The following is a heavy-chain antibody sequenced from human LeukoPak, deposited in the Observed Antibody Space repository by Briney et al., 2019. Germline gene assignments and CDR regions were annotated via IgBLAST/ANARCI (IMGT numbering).Heavy chain of an antibody. Sequence: PSETLSLTCTVSGGSISSSSYYWGWIRQPPGKGLEWIGSIYYSGSTYYNPSLKSRVTISVDTSKNQFSLKLSSVTAADTAVYYCARDAKDPIREGADYWGQGTLVTVSS. D-gene: IGHD3-16*01. CDR1: GGSISSSSYY. J-gene: IGHJ4*02. V-gene: IGHV4-39*01. CDR3: ARDAKDPIREGADY. CDR2: IYYSGST.